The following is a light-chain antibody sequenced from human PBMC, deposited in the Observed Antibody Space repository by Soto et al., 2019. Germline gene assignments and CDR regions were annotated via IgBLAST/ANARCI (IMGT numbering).Light chain of an antibody. CDR1: ALPKQY. V-gene: IGLV3-25*03. CDR2: EAI. CDR3: QSADSSGAYVV. Sequence: SYELTQPPSVSVSPGQTARITCSGDALPKQYTFWYQQKPGQAPVLMIYEAILRPSGIPERFSGSSSGTTVTLTISGVQAEDAADYYCQSADSSGAYVVFGGGTKLTVL. J-gene: IGLJ2*01.